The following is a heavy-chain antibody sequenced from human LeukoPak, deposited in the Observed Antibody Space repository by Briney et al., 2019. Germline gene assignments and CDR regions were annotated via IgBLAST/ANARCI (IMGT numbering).Heavy chain of an antibody. V-gene: IGHV3-9*01. J-gene: IGHJ4*02. CDR2: ISWNSGSI. CDR1: GFTFDDYA. CDR3: AKGRFYNLQNPFDY. D-gene: IGHD5-24*01. Sequence: GGSLRLSCGASGFTFDDYARHWVRQAPGKGLEWVSGISWNSGSIGYADSVKGRFTISRDNAKNSLFLQMNSLRAEDTALYYCAKGRFYNLQNPFDYWGQGTLVTVSS.